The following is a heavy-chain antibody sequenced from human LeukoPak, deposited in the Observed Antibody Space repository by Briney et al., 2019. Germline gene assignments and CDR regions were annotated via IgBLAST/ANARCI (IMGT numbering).Heavy chain of an antibody. CDR2: INPNSGGT. D-gene: IGHD3-3*01. V-gene: IGHV1-2*02. J-gene: IGHJ4*02. CDR3: AREVSYDFWSGYRWLDY. Sequence: GASVKVSCKASGYTFTGYYMHWVRQAPGQGLEWMGWINPNSGGTNYAQKFQGRVTMTRDTSISTAYMELSRLRSDDTAVYYCAREVSYDFWSGYRWLDYWGQGTLVTVSS. CDR1: GYTFTGYY.